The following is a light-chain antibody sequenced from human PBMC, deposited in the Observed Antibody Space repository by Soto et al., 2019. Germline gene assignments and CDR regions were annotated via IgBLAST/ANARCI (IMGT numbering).Light chain of an antibody. J-gene: IGKJ1*01. CDR2: GAS. Sequence: EIVMTQSPATLSVSPGERATLSCRASQSVSSNLAWYQQKPGQAPRLLIDGASTRATGIPARFSGSGSGTEFTLTISSLQSEDFAVYYCQQYNNWPPWTVGQGTQVEIK. CDR1: QSVSSN. V-gene: IGKV3-15*01. CDR3: QQYNNWPPWT.